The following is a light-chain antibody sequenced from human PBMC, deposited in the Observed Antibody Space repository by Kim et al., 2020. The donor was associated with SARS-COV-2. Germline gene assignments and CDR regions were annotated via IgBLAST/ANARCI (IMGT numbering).Light chain of an antibody. J-gene: IGKJ2*01. CDR3: KQYHSYVCS. CDR1: LSINNL. CDR2: KAS. V-gene: IGKV1-5*03. Sequence: STCGGYRDTRPCRASLSINNLFDLYQQKQGKTPNLLIYKASTIQKGVPSRFSGSGSGTEVTLTISSLQPDDFATYFCKQYHSYVCSFGQGTKLEI.